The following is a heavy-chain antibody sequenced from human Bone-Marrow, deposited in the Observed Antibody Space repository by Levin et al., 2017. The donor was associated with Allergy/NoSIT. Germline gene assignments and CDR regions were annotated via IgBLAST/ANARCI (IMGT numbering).Heavy chain of an antibody. CDR2: ISGNNGSP. D-gene: IGHD2-21*01. V-gene: IGHV1-18*03. Sequence: GESLKISCKTSGYTFSSYGITWVRQAPGQGLEWMGWISGNNGSPNYAQNFQGRVTMSTDTATSTAYMELRSLTSDDMAIYYCARGSIVGPLIDRFDVWGQGTMVTVSS. CDR1: GYTFSSYG. J-gene: IGHJ3*01. CDR3: ARGSIVGPLIDRFDV.